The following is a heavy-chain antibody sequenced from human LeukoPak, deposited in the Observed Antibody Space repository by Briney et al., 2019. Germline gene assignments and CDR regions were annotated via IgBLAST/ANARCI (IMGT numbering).Heavy chain of an antibody. CDR1: GFTFSSHW. Sequence: PGGSLRLSCAASGFTFSSHWMSWVRQAPGKGLEWVADIKQDGSEKYYVDSVKGRFTISRDNAKNSLYLQMNSLRAEDTAVYYCARVNDYSFDYWGQGTLVTVSS. D-gene: IGHD4-11*01. CDR2: IKQDGSEK. J-gene: IGHJ4*02. V-gene: IGHV3-7*04. CDR3: ARVNDYSFDY.